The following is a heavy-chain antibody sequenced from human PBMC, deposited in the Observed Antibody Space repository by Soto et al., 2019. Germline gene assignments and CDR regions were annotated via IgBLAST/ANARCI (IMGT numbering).Heavy chain of an antibody. CDR1: GYAFTSYY. CDR2: INPSGGST. CDR3: ARGNGSGYDRPHYYCCGTDV. Sequence: ASVKVSCKASGYAFTSYYMHWVRQAPGQGLEWMGIINPSGGSTSYAQKFQGRVTMTRDTSTSTVYMELSSLRSEDTAVYYCARGNGSGYDRPHYYCCGTDVWGQGPTVIVSS. D-gene: IGHD5-12*01. V-gene: IGHV1-46*01. J-gene: IGHJ6*02.